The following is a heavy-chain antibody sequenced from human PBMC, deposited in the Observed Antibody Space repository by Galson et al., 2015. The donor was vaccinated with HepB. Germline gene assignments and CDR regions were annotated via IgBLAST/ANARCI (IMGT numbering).Heavy chain of an antibody. Sequence: SLRLSCAASGFTFSSSSMNWVRQAPGKGLEWLSYISSSSSTIYYADSMQGRFTISRDNAKNSLYLHTNSLRAEDTAVYYCASMSSPYYYGMDVWGQGTTVTVSS. CDR3: ASMSSPYYYGMDV. CDR2: ISSSSSTI. J-gene: IGHJ6*02. V-gene: IGHV3-48*04. D-gene: IGHD3-10*01. CDR1: GFTFSSSS.